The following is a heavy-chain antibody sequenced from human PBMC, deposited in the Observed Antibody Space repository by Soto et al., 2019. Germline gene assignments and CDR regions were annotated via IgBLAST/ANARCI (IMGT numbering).Heavy chain of an antibody. CDR3: ARDFAYFDS. D-gene: IGHD3-3*01. CDR1: GGSFKSGSYS. Sequence: QVQLQESGPGLVKPSETLSLTCTVSGGSFKSGSYSWSWIRQPPGKGLEWIGYVYHTGRTSYNPSLKSRVSISMDTSKNHFSLNLDSVTAAETAVYFCARDFAYFDSWGQGTLVTVSS. V-gene: IGHV4-61*03. CDR2: VYHTGRT. J-gene: IGHJ4*02.